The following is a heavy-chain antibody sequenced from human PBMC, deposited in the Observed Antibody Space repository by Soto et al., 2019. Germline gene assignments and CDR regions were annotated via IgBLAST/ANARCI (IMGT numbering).Heavy chain of an antibody. CDR3: AKSQNYYDSSGSHY. CDR1: GFTFSSYA. CDR2: ISGSGGST. V-gene: IGHV3-23*01. D-gene: IGHD3-22*01. Sequence: SVGSLRLSCAASGFTFSSYAMSWVRQAPGKGLEWVSAISGSGGSTYYADSVKGRFTISRDNSKNTLYLQMNSLRAEDTAVYYCAKSQNYYDSSGSHYWGQGTLLTVFS. J-gene: IGHJ4*02.